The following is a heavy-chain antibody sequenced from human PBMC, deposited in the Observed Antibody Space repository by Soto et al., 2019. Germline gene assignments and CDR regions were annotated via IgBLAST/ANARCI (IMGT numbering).Heavy chain of an antibody. CDR2: IYSGGST. V-gene: IGHV3-53*01. J-gene: IGHJ6*02. Sequence: PGGSLRLSCAASGFTVSSNYMSWVRQAPGKGLEWVSVIYSGGSTYYADSVKGRFTISRDNSKNTLYLQMNSLRAEDTAVYYCARETPSSPYIYYYGMDVWGQGTTVTVSS. CDR3: ARETPSSPYIYYYGMDV. D-gene: IGHD3-16*01. CDR1: GFTVSSNY.